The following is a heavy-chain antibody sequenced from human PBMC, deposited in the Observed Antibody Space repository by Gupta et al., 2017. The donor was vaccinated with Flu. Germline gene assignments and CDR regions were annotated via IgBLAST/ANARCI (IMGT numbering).Heavy chain of an antibody. CDR1: GFTFRIHT. J-gene: IGHJ6*02. V-gene: IGHV3-23*01. CDR3: AKGGGTYYYHYGMDV. CDR2: ISGSGDSI. Sequence: GGGLAQPGGSLTLPCNASGFTFRIHTFNWSRTSQGRGLGWVSIISGSGDSIHYAASVKGRFTISRDNSKNTLSQQMNSLRGEYTATYYCAKGGGTYYYHYGMDVWGQGTTVTVSS.